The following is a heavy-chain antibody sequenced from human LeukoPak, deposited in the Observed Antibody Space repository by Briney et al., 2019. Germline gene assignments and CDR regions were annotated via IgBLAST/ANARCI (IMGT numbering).Heavy chain of an antibody. Sequence: SVKVSCKASGGTFSSYAISWVRQAPGQGPEWMGGIIPIFGTANYAQKFQGRVTITADKSTSTAYMELSSLRSEDTAVYYCARYLIYCSSTSCTRGNFDYWGQGTLVTVSS. CDR1: GGTFSSYA. J-gene: IGHJ4*02. D-gene: IGHD2-2*01. CDR2: IIPIFGTA. V-gene: IGHV1-69*06. CDR3: ARYLIYCSSTSCTRGNFDY.